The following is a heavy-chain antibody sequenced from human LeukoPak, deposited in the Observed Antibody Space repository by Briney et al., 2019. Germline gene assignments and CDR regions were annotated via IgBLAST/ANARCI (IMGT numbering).Heavy chain of an antibody. CDR2: IRYDGSNK. Sequence: GGSLRLSCAASGFTFSSYGMHWVRQAPGKGLEWVAFIRYDGSNKYYADSVKGRFTISRDNSKNTLYLQMNSLRAEDTAVYYCAKDRYDSSGYYYDDWGQGTLVTVSS. CDR1: GFTFSSYG. V-gene: IGHV3-30*02. D-gene: IGHD3-22*01. J-gene: IGHJ4*02. CDR3: AKDRYDSSGYYYDD.